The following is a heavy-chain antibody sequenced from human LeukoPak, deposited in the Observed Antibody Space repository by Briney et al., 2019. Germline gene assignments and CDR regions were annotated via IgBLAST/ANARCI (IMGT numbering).Heavy chain of an antibody. D-gene: IGHD4-17*01. CDR2: IWYDGSNT. CDR1: GFTFSSYG. J-gene: IGHJ4*02. CDR3: ARDFGDYGDLPYFDY. Sequence: GGSLRLSCAASGFTFSSYGMHWVRQAPGKGLEWVAVIWYDGSNTYYADSVKGRFTISRDNSKNTLYLQMNSLRAEDTAVYYCARDFGDYGDLPYFDYWGQGTLVTVSS. V-gene: IGHV3-33*01.